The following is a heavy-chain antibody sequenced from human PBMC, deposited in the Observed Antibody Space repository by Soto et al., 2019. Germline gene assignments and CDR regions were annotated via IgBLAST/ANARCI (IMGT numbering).Heavy chain of an antibody. D-gene: IGHD2-2*01. CDR1: GGTFSSYA. CDR3: AGAGCSSTSCYRRWFDP. CDR2: IIPIFGTA. Sequence: SVKVSCKASGGTFSSYAISWVRQAPGQGLEWMGGIIPIFGTANYAQKFQGRVTITADESTSTAYMELSSLRSEDTAVYYCAGAGCSSTSCYRRWFDPWGQGTLVTVSS. V-gene: IGHV1-69*13. J-gene: IGHJ5*02.